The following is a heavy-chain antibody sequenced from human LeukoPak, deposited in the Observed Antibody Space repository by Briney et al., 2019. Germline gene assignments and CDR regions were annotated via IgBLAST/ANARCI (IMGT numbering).Heavy chain of an antibody. CDR2: ISYDGSNK. V-gene: IGHV3-30*18. J-gene: IGHJ4*02. Sequence: GGSLRLSCAASGFTFSSYGMHWVRQAPGKGLEWVAVISYDGSNKYYADSVKGRFTISRDNSKNTLYLQMNSLRAEDTAVYYCAKDSSGYFDWLDYWGQGTLVTVSS. CDR1: GFTFSSYG. CDR3: AKDSSGYFDWLDY. D-gene: IGHD3-9*01.